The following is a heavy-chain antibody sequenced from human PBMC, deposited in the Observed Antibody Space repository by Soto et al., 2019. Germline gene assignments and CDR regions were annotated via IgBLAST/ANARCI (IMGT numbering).Heavy chain of an antibody. CDR3: VRLGGNSWFDH. V-gene: IGHV3-74*01. J-gene: IGHJ5*02. Sequence: GGSLRLSCEASGFTFSNLGMHWVRQGPGKGLVWVSRIADEGSGTNYADSVRGRFTMSRDNAKNTLYLQMNSLRADDTGVYYCVRLGGNSWFDHWGQGTLVTVYS. D-gene: IGHD2-15*01. CDR1: GFTFSNLG. CDR2: IADEGSGT.